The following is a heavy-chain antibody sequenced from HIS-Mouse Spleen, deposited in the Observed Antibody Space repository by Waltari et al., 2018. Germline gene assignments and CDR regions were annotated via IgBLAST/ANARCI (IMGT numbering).Heavy chain of an antibody. V-gene: IGHV4-4*07. CDR2: IYTSGST. Sequence: QVQLQESGPGLVKPSETLSLTCTVPGGSISSSYWSWFRQPAGQGRGWLGRIYTSGSTNYNPSLKSRVTMTVDTSKNQFSLKLSSVTAADTAVYYCARDFHDFWSGYYGGDKKHDAFDIWGQGTMVTVSS. CDR1: GGSISSSY. D-gene: IGHD3-3*01. CDR3: ARDFHDFWSGYYGGDKKHDAFDI. J-gene: IGHJ3*02.